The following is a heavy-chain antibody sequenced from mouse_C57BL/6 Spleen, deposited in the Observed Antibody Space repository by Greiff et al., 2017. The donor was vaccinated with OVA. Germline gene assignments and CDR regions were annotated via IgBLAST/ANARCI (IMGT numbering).Heavy chain of an antibody. CDR1: GYTFTSYW. D-gene: IGHD1-1*01. V-gene: IGHV1-52*01. CDR3: ARSYYGSSYGYWYFDV. J-gene: IGHJ1*03. CDR2: IDPSDSET. Sequence: QVQLQQPGAELVRPGSSVKLSCKASGYTFTSYWMHWVKQRPIQGLEWIGNIDPSDSETHYNQKFKDKATLTVDKSSSTAYMQLSSLPSEDSAVYYCARSYYGSSYGYWYFDVWGTGTTVTVSS.